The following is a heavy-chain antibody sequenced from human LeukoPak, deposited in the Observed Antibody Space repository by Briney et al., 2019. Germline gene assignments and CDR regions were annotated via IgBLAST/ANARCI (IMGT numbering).Heavy chain of an antibody. V-gene: IGHV4-30-2*05. CDR2: IYYSGST. D-gene: IGHD1-7*01. J-gene: IGHJ4*02. Sequence: SETLSLTCAVSGGSISSGGYSWSWIRQPPGKGLEWIGYIYYSGSTYYNPSLKSRVTISVDTSKNQFSLKLSSVTAADTAVYYCARDLFDWNYGRYFDYWGQGTLVTVSS. CDR1: GGSISSGGYS. CDR3: ARDLFDWNYGRYFDY.